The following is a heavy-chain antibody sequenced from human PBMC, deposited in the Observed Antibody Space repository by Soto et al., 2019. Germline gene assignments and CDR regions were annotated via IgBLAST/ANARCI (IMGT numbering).Heavy chain of an antibody. V-gene: IGHV3-7*01. J-gene: IGHJ6*03. CDR1: GFTFSSYW. D-gene: IGHD2-2*01. CDR2: IKQDGSEK. CDR3: AREDTNGFVVVPAALQSNDYYYYYMDV. Sequence: GGSLRLSCAASGFTFSSYWMSWVRQAPGKGLEWVANIKQDGSEKYYVDSVKGRFTISSDNAKNSLYLQMNSLRAEDTAVYYCAREDTNGFVVVPAALQSNDYYYYYMDVWGKGTTVTVSS.